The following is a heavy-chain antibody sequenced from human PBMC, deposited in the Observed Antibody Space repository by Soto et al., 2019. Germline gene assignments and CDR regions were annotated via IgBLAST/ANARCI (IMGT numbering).Heavy chain of an antibody. CDR1: GFTFSSYG. Sequence: GGSLRLSCAASGFTFSSYGMHWVRQAPGKGLEWVAVISYDGSNKYYVDSVKGRFTISRDNSKNTLYLQMNSLRAEDTAVYYCAKDLPVLRFLAPTSSNFDYWGQGTLVTVSS. D-gene: IGHD3-3*01. CDR2: ISYDGSNK. J-gene: IGHJ4*02. CDR3: AKDLPVLRFLAPTSSNFDY. V-gene: IGHV3-30*18.